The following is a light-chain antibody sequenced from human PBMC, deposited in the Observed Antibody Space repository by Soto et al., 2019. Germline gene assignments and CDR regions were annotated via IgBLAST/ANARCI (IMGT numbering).Light chain of an antibody. Sequence: EIVLTQSPGTLSLSPGERATLSCRASQSVSNNYLAWYQQKPGQAPRLLIYGASNRATGIPDRFSASGSGTDFALTISRLEPEDVAVYYCQQYISSPLTFGGGTKVDIK. V-gene: IGKV3-20*01. J-gene: IGKJ4*01. CDR1: QSVSNNY. CDR2: GAS. CDR3: QQYISSPLT.